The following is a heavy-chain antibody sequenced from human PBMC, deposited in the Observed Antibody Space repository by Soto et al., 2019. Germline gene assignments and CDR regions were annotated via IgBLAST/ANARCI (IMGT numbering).Heavy chain of an antibody. CDR2: MNPNSGNT. V-gene: IGHV1-8*01. J-gene: IGHJ5*02. CDR1: GYTFTSYD. Sequence: QVQLVQSGAEVKKPGASVKVSCKASGYTFTSYDINWGGQATGQGLEGRGWMNPNSGNTGYAQKSQGRVTMTRNTSISTAYMELSSLRSEDTAVYYCARERSAAGTGWFDPWGQGTLVTVSS. CDR3: ARERSAAGTGWFDP. D-gene: IGHD6-13*01.